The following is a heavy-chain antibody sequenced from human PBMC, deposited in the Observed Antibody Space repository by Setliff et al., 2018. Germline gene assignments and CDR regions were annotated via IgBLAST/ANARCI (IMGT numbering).Heavy chain of an antibody. CDR1: GYTFTNYG. CDR3: ARVTIAVAGYFDF. CDR2: IGAYNGNT. J-gene: IGHJ4*02. V-gene: IGHV1-18*01. Sequence: GASVKVSCKASGYTFTNYGVTWVRQAPGQGLEWMGWIGAYNGNTYNAHKFQGRVTMTSXXXTXTAYMXXXSLRSDDTAVYYCARVTIAVAGYFDFWGQGTLVTVS. D-gene: IGHD6-19*01.